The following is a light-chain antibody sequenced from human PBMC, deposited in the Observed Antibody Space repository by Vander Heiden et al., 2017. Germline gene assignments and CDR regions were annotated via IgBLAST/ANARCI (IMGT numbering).Light chain of an antibody. Sequence: DIVMTQSPATLSVSPGERATLSCRASQSVSSNLAWYQQKPGQAPRLLIYGASTRDTGIPARFSGSGYGTEFTLTISSLQSEDFAVYYCQQDNNWPPWTFGQGTKVEIK. J-gene: IGKJ1*01. V-gene: IGKV3-15*01. CDR1: QSVSSN. CDR2: GAS. CDR3: QQDNNWPPWT.